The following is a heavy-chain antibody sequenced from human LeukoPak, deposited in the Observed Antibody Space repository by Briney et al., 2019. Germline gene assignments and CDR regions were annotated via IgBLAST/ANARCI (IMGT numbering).Heavy chain of an antibody. CDR3: ARDLPACSGGSCYENYFDY. V-gene: IGHV3-7*03. CDR1: GFTFSSYW. J-gene: IGHJ4*02. Sequence: GGSLRLSCAASGFTFSSYWMSWVRQAPGKGLEWVANIKQDGSEKYYVDSVKGRFTISRDNAKNSLYLQMNSLRAEDTAVYYCARDLPACSGGSCYENYFDYWGQGTLVTVSS. D-gene: IGHD2-15*01. CDR2: IKQDGSEK.